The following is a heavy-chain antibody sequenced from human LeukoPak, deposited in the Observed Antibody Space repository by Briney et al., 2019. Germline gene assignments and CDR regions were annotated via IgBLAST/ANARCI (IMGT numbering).Heavy chain of an antibody. Sequence: SETLSLTCTVSGGSISSYYWSWIRQPPGKGLEWIGYIYYSGSTNYNPSLKSRVTISVDTSKNQFSLKLSSVTAADAAVYYCAREQLWFGELLSTFIDYWGQGTLVTVSS. J-gene: IGHJ4*02. CDR2: IYYSGST. CDR3: AREQLWFGELLSTFIDY. CDR1: GGSISSYY. V-gene: IGHV4-59*01. D-gene: IGHD3-10*01.